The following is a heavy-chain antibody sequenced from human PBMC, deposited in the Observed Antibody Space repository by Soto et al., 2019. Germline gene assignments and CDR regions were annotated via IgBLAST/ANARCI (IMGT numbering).Heavy chain of an antibody. CDR1: GFTFSSHW. CDR2: INQDGSDQ. CDR3: ATSMRHTLNP. Sequence: EVQVVESGGVLVQPGGSLRLSCAASGFTFSSHWMTWVRQVPGKGLEWLANINQDGSDQYYVDSVKGRFTISRDNAKNSLCLPMNSPSVEATAVYYCATSMRHTLNPWGQGNLVTVSS. V-gene: IGHV3-7*01. J-gene: IGHJ5*02. D-gene: IGHD2-8*01.